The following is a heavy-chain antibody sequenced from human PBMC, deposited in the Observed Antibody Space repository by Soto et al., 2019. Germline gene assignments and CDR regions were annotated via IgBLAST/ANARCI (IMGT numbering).Heavy chain of an antibody. D-gene: IGHD2-8*01. CDR1: GFTFDDYA. CDR2: ISWNSGSI. V-gene: IGHV3-9*01. Sequence: EVQLVESGGGLVQPGRSLRLSCAASGFTFDDYAMHWVRQAPGKGLEWVSGISWNSGSIGYADSVKGRFTISRDNAKNSLYLQLNRLRAEDTALYYCVKSPRYCTNGVCYWYFDLWGRGTLVTVSS. CDR3: VKSPRYCTNGVCYWYFDL. J-gene: IGHJ2*01.